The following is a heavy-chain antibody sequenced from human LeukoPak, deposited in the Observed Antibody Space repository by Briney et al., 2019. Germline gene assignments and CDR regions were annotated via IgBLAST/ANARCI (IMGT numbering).Heavy chain of an antibody. V-gene: IGHV3-66*01. Sequence: GGSLRLSCATSGFTVSSNYKSWVRQAPGEGLEWVSVIYSGGSTYYADSVKGRFTISRDNSKNTLYLQMNSLRAEATAVYYCARDHGAPGFGSYYFDYWGQGTLVTVSS. CDR3: ARDHGAPGFGSYYFDY. CDR1: GFTVSSNY. CDR2: IYSGGST. J-gene: IGHJ4*02. D-gene: IGHD3-10*01.